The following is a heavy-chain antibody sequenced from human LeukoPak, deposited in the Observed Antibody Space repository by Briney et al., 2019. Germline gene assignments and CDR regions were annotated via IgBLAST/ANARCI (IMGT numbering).Heavy chain of an antibody. J-gene: IGHJ4*02. CDR2: INHSGST. CDR3: ARVSLILGNGYSSGGSQLHFDF. CDR1: GGSFSDYY. D-gene: IGHD6-19*01. Sequence: PSETLSLTCAVYGGSFSDYYWGRIRQPPGKGLEWIGEINHSGSTNYNPSLKSRVTISVDTSKNQFSLKLSSVTAADTAVYYCARVSLILGNGYSSGGSQLHFDFGRQGTLVTVSS. V-gene: IGHV4-34*01.